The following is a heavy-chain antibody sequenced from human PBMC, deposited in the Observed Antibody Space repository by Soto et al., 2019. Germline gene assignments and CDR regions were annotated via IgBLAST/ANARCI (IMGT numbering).Heavy chain of an antibody. CDR3: VRGLGSSDLDP. CDR2: ISIDGTRT. D-gene: IGHD6-13*01. J-gene: IGHJ5*02. Sequence: QAQLVESGGGVVQPGGSLRLSCVASGFSLYSYVIHWVRQTPGKGLQWVAVISIDGTRTYYADSVKGRFTVSRDNSKNTQYLQMYGLTIEDTAIYYCVRGLGSSDLDPWGQGTLVTVSS. V-gene: IGHV3-30*01. CDR1: GFSLYSYV.